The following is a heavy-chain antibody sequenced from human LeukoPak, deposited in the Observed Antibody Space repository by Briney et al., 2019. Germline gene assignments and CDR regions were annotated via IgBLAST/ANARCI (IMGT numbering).Heavy chain of an antibody. CDR1: GFTFSSYA. CDR2: ISYDGSNK. D-gene: IGHD1-7*01. Sequence: PGGSLRLSCAASGFTFSSYAMHWVRQAPGKGLEWVAVISYDGSNKYYADSVKGRFTISRDNSKNTLYLQMNSLRAEDTAVYYCARVSGTYYYHGVDVWGQGTTVTVSS. CDR3: ARVSGTYYYHGVDV. J-gene: IGHJ6*02. V-gene: IGHV3-30-3*01.